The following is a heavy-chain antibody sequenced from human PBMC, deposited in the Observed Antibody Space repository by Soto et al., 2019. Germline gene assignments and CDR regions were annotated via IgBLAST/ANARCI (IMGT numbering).Heavy chain of an antibody. J-gene: IGHJ4*02. CDR3: ARVRLVYRLRMINYGEITDFDY. CDR2: IWYDGSNK. V-gene: IGHV3-33*01. D-gene: IGHD4-17*01. CDR1: GFTFSSYG. Sequence: GGSLRLSCAASGFTFSSYGMHWVRQAPGKGLEWVAVIWYDGSNKYYADSVKGRFTISRDNSKNTLYLQMNSLRAEDMGAYYCARVRLVYRLRMINYGEITDFDYWGQGTLVTVSS.